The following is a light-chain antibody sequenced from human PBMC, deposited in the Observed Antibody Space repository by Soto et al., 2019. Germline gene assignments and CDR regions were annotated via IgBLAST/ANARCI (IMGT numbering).Light chain of an antibody. Sequence: QSVLTQPPSASGTPGQRVTISCSGSSSNIGSNTVNWYQQLPGTAPKLLIYSNNQRPSGVPDRFSGSKSGTSASLAISGLQSEDEADYYSAAWDDSPNGSKVVFGGGTKVTVL. CDR3: AAWDDSPNGSKVV. CDR2: SNN. J-gene: IGLJ2*01. V-gene: IGLV1-44*01. CDR1: SSNIGSNT.